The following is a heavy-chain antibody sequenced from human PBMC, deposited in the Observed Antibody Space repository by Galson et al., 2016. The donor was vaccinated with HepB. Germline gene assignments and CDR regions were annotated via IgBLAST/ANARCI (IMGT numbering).Heavy chain of an antibody. CDR3: ARGYFWFDP. CDR1: GFTFSDHY. Sequence: SLRLSCAASGFTFSDHYMIWIRQAPGKGLEWVSYISNSANTIYYADSVKGRFTISRDNSKNSLFLQMNSLRADDTAVYYCARGYFWFDPWGQGTLVTVSP. D-gene: IGHD2/OR15-2a*01. V-gene: IGHV3-11*01. J-gene: IGHJ5*02. CDR2: ISNSANTI.